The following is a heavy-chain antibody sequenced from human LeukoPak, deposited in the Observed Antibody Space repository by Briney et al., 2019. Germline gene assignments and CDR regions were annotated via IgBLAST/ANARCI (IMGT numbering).Heavy chain of an antibody. J-gene: IGHJ4*02. CDR1: GGSISSYY. CDR2: IYYSGST. V-gene: IGHV4-59*08. CDR3: AILPYSSSWHVDY. Sequence: PSETLSLTCTVSGGSISSYYWSWIRQPPGKGLEWIGYIYYSGSTNYNPSLKSRVTISVDTSKNQFSLKLSSVTAADTAVYYCAILPYSSSWHVDYWGQGTLVTVSS. D-gene: IGHD6-13*01.